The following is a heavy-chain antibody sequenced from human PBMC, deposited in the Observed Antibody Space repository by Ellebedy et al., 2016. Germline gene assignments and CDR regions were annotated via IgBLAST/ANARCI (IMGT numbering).Heavy chain of an antibody. CDR3: ARYSGSYAYNWFDP. D-gene: IGHD1-26*01. CDR1: GGSISSGGYS. J-gene: IGHJ5*02. Sequence: SETLSLTXAVSGGSISSGGYSWSWIRQPPGKGLEWIGYIYHSGSTYYNPSLKSRVTISVDRSKNQFSLKLSSVTAADTAVYYCARYSGSYAYNWFDPWGQGTLVTVSS. V-gene: IGHV4-30-2*01. CDR2: IYHSGST.